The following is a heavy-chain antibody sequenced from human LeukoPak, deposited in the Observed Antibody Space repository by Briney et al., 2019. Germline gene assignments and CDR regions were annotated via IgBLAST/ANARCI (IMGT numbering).Heavy chain of an antibody. J-gene: IGHJ4*02. D-gene: IGHD3-9*01. CDR3: AKELRYFDWLLLNYFDY. V-gene: IGHV3-23*01. Sequence: PGGSLRLSCAASGFTFSSYAMSWVRQAPGKGLEWVSAISGSGGSTYYADSVKGRFTISRDNSKNTLYLQMNSLRAEDTAVYYCAKELRYFDWLLLNYFDYWGQGTLVTVSS. CDR1: GFTFSSYA. CDR2: ISGSGGST.